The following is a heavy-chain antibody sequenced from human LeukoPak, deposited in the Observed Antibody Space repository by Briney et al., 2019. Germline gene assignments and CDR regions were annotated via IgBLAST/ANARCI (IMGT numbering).Heavy chain of an antibody. CDR3: ARRAGAYSHPYDY. D-gene: IGHD4/OR15-4a*01. J-gene: IGHJ4*02. V-gene: IGHV4-59*01. CDR1: GGSINRYY. Sequence: SETLSLTCTVSGGSINRYYWSWIRQTPGKGLEWIGFISYTGSTEYYPSLKSRVTISVDTSKNQFSLNLSSVTAADTALYYCARRAGAYSHPYDYWGQGTLVTVSS. CDR2: ISYTGST.